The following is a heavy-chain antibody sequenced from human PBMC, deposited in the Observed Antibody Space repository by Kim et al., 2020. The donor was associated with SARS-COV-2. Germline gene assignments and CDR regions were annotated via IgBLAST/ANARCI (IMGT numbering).Heavy chain of an antibody. Sequence: SINYAQKFQGRLTMTMDTSPTTGYMELSGLRSEDTAIYYCARDRPHNWFDPWGQGTLVTVSS. CDR3: ARDRPHNWFDP. J-gene: IGHJ5*02. V-gene: IGHV1-46*01. CDR2: SI.